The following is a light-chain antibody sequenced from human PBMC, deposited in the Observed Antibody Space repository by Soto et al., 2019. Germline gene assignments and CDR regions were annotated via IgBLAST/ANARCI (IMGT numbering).Light chain of an antibody. CDR2: KAA. J-gene: IGKJ2*01. CDR1: QSISSR. V-gene: IGKV1-5*03. Sequence: DIQMTQSPSTLSASVGDRVTITCRASQSISSRLAWYQQKPGKAPKLRSYKAASLESGVPTRCSDSGSGTESTLTLSTLQPDDYATQYFEQYTRLYTFGQGTKVEIK. CDR3: EQYTRLYT.